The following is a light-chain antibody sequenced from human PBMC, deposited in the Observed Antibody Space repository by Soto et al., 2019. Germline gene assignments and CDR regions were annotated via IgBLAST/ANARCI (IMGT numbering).Light chain of an antibody. CDR2: GAS. Sequence: EIVLTQSPGTLSLSPGERATLSCRARQSVSSSYLACYQQKPGQAPRLLIYGASSRATGIPDRVSGSGSGTDFTLTISRLEPEDFAVYYCQQYSSSPWTFGQGTKVEIK. J-gene: IGKJ1*01. V-gene: IGKV3-20*01. CDR3: QQYSSSPWT. CDR1: QSVSSSY.